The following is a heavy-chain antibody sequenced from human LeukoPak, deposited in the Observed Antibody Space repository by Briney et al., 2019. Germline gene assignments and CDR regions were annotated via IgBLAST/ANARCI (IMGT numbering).Heavy chain of an antibody. D-gene: IGHD6-19*01. CDR3: ASTSDDSSGWL. CDR1: GDTFSSYA. Sequence: SVKVSCKASGDTFSSYAISWVRQAPGQGLEWMGGIIPIFGTASYEQKFQGRVTITTDESTSTAYMELSSLRSEDTAVYYCASTSDDSSGWLWGQGTLVTVSS. V-gene: IGHV1-69*05. CDR2: IIPIFGTA. J-gene: IGHJ4*02.